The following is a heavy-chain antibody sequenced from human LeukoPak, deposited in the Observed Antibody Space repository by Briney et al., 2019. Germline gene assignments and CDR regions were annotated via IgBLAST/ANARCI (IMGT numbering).Heavy chain of an antibody. CDR1: GGSISSSSYY. CDR2: IYYSGST. V-gene: IGHV4-39*07. CDR3: ARGWGGGSGGDYYYMDV. D-gene: IGHD3-10*01. J-gene: IGHJ6*03. Sequence: SETLSLTCTVSGGSISSSSYYWGWIRQPPGKGLEWIGSIYYSGSTYYNPSLKSRVTISVDTSKNQFSLKLSSVTAADTAVYYCARGWGGGSGGDYYYMDVWGKGTTVTVSS.